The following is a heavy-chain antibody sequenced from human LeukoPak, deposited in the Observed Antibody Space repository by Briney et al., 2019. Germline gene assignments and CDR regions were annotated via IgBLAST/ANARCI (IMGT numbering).Heavy chain of an antibody. CDR1: GGSISSSSYY. CDR3: ARITRGRWLQFGADY. J-gene: IGHJ4*02. V-gene: IGHV4-39*07. Sequence: SETLSLTCTVSGGSISSSSYYWGWIRQPPGKGLEWIGEIYHSGSTNYNPSLKSRVTISVDKSKNQFSLKLSSVTAADTAVYYCARITRGRWLQFGADYWGQGTLVTVSS. D-gene: IGHD5-24*01. CDR2: IYHSGST.